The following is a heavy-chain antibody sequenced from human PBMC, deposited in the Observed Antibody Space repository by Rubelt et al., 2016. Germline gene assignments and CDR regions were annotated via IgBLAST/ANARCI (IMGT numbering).Heavy chain of an antibody. J-gene: IGHJ4*02. V-gene: IGHV4-59*08. CDR2: IYYSGST. D-gene: IGHD3-22*01. CDR1: GGSISSYY. Sequence: GPGLVKPSETLSLTCTVSGGSISSYYWSWIRQPPGKGLEWIGYIYYSGSTNYSPSLKSRVTISVDTSKNQFSLKLSSVTAADTAVYYCARSGNYDSSGYYDYWGQGTLVTVSS. CDR3: ARSGNYDSSGYYDY.